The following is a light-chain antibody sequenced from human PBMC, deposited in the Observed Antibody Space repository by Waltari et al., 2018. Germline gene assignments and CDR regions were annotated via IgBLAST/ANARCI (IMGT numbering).Light chain of an antibody. Sequence: QSALTQPASVSGSPGQSITISCTGTSSDVGSYNLVSWYQQHPGKAPNLMIYEGSKRPSGFFNRFSASRSCTAASLTSSGLQAEDEADYYCCSYAGSSTVFGGGTKLTVL. CDR1: SSDVGSYNL. CDR2: EGS. CDR3: CSYAGSSTV. J-gene: IGLJ3*02. V-gene: IGLV2-23*01.